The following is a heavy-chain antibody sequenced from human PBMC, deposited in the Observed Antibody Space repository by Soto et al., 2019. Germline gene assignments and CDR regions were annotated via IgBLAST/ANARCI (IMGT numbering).Heavy chain of an antibody. D-gene: IGHD1-1*01. CDR1: GGSISSSSYY. J-gene: IGHJ4*02. V-gene: IGHV4-39*01. CDR3: AKGPGLDYFDY. CDR2: IYYSGST. Sequence: QLQLQESGPGLVKPSETLSLTCTVSGGSISSSSYYWGWIRQPPGKGLEWMGSIYYSGSTYYNPSLKSRVSISVDTSKNQFSLKLSSVTAADTAVYYCAKGPGLDYFDYWGQGTLVTVSS.